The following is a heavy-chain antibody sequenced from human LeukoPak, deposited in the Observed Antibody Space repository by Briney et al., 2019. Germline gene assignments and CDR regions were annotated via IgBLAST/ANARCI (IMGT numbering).Heavy chain of an antibody. Sequence: SVKVSCKASGGTFSSYAISWVRQAPGQGLEWMGGIIPIFGTANYAQKFQGRVTITADKSTSTAYMEVSSLRSEDTAVYYCAGGRPRGYCSGGSCHHNFDYWGQGTLVTVSS. CDR3: AGGRPRGYCSGGSCHHNFDY. V-gene: IGHV1-69*06. D-gene: IGHD2-15*01. CDR1: GGTFSSYA. J-gene: IGHJ4*02. CDR2: IIPIFGTA.